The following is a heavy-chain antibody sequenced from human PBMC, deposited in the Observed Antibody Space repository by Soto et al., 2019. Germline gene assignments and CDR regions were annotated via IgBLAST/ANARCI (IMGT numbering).Heavy chain of an antibody. CDR3: ARAPFTSSWDFDY. Sequence: SETLSLTCTVSGGSISNYYWSWIRQPPGKGLEWIGHIYYSGSTNYNPSLKSRVIISVDTSKNQFSLKLSSVTAADTAVYYCARAPFTSSWDFDYWGRGTLVTVSS. CDR2: IYYSGST. D-gene: IGHD6-13*01. J-gene: IGHJ4*02. CDR1: GGSISNYY. V-gene: IGHV4-59*01.